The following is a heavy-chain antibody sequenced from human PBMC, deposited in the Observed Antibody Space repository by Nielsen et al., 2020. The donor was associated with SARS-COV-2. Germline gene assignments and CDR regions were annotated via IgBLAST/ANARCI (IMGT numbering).Heavy chain of an antibody. CDR2: INPNSGGT. J-gene: IGHJ6*02. CDR3: AREPTDFWSGTDYYGMDV. Sequence: ASVKVSCKASGYTFTGYYMHWVRQAPGQGLEWMGRINPNSGGTNYAQKFQGRVTVTRDTSISTAYMELSRLRSDDTAVYYCAREPTDFWSGTDYYGMDVWGQGTTVTVSS. CDR1: GYTFTGYY. V-gene: IGHV1-2*06. D-gene: IGHD3-3*01.